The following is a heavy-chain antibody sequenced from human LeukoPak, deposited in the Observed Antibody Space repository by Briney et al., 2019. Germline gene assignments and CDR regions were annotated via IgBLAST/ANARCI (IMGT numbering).Heavy chain of an antibody. CDR3: ARGYYDILTSSYYFDY. CDR2: IYYSGNT. Sequence: SETLSLTCSVSGGSISSYYWSWIRQPPGKGLEWFGYIYYSGNTNYNPSLKSRVTISLDTSKNQFSLKLSSVTAADTAVYYCARGYYDILTSSYYFDYWGQGTLVTVSS. J-gene: IGHJ4*02. D-gene: IGHD3-9*01. CDR1: GGSISSYY. V-gene: IGHV4-59*01.